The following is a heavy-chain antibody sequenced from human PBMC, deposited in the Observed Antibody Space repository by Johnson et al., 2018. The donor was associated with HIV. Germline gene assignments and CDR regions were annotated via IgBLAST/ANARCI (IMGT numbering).Heavy chain of an antibody. V-gene: IGHV3-30*03. Sequence: QVQLVESGGGVVQPGRSLRLSCAASGFTFSSYGMHWVRQVPGKGLEWVAVISYDGSNKYYADSVKGRFTISRDNPKNSLYLQMNSLRAEDTAVYYCAREMAWEDAFDVWGQGTMVTVSS. CDR1: GFTFSSYG. J-gene: IGHJ3*01. D-gene: IGHD5-24*01. CDR2: ISYDGSNK. CDR3: AREMAWEDAFDV.